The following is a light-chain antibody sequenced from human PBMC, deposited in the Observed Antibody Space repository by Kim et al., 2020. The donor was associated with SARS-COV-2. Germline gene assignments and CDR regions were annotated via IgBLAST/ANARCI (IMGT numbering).Light chain of an antibody. V-gene: IGLV6-57*03. J-gene: IGLJ7*01. Sequence: NFMLTQPNSVSESPGKTVTISCTRTSGSIVSNYVQWYQRRPGSAPTNLIYENSERPSGVPDRFSGSIDSSSNSASLTISGLQTEDEADYYCQSYDSTFAVFGGGTQLTVL. CDR1: SGSIVSNY. CDR2: ENS. CDR3: QSYDSTFAV.